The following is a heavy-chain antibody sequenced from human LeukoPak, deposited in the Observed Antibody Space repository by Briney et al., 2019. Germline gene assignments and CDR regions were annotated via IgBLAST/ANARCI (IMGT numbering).Heavy chain of an antibody. D-gene: IGHD3-22*01. J-gene: IGHJ4*02. CDR2: IYPTDSKT. CDR3: ARQGHSRDWSFYY. CDR1: GNSFTGYR. Sequence: GESLKISCKGSGNSFTGYRIGWVRQVSGKGLEWMGIIYPTDSKTKYSPSFQGQVTISVDKSINTAYLQWRSLKASDTAVYYCARQGHSRDWSFYYWGQGTLVTVSS. V-gene: IGHV5-51*01.